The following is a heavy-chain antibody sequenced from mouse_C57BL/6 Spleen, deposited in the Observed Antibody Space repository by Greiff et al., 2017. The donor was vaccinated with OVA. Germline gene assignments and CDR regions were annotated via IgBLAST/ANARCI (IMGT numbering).Heavy chain of an antibody. D-gene: IGHD2-3*01. V-gene: IGHV1-64*01. CDR2: IHPNSGST. CDR1: GYTFTSYW. J-gene: IGHJ3*01. CDR3: ARDDDGYYGFAY. Sequence: QVQLQQPGAELVKPGASVKLSCKASGYTFTSYWMHWVKQRPGQGLEWIGMIHPNSGSTNYNEKFKSKATLTVDKSSSTAYMQLSSLTSEDSAVYYCARDDDGYYGFAYWGQGTLVTVSA.